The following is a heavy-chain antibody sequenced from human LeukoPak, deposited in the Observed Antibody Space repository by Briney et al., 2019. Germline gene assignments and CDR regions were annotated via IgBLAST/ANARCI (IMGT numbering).Heavy chain of an antibody. CDR3: ASFPIVVVGPAGSDDAFDI. D-gene: IGHD2-15*01. Sequence: PGGSMSLSCAASGFTFSSCAMSWVRQAPGKGLEWVSAIRGSGGSTYYADSVKGRFTISADNSKNTLYLQMSSLRAEDTAVYYCASFPIVVVGPAGSDDAFDIWGQGTMVTVSS. J-gene: IGHJ3*02. CDR1: GFTFSSCA. V-gene: IGHV3-23*01. CDR2: IRGSGGST.